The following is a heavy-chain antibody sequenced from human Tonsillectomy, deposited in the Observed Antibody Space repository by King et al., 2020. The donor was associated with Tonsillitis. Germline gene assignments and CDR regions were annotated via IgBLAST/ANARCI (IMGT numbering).Heavy chain of an antibody. CDR2: IIPILGIA. CDR3: ARYIAVAGDDAFDI. V-gene: IGHV1-69*09. D-gene: IGHD6-19*01. J-gene: IGHJ3*02. CDR1: GGTFSSYA. Sequence: QLVQSGAEVKKPGSSVKVSCKASGGTFSSYAISWVRQAPGQGLEWMGRIIPILGIANYAQKFQGRVTITADKSTSTAYMELSSLRSEDTAVYYCARYIAVAGDDAFDIWGQGTMVTVSS.